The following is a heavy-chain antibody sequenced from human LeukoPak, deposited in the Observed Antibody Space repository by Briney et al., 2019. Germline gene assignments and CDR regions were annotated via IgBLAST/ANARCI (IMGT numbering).Heavy chain of an antibody. CDR2: IWYDGSNK. Sequence: GGSLRLSCAASGFTFSSYGMHWVRQAPGKGLEWVAVIWYDGSNKYYADSVKGRFTISRDNSKNTLYLQMNSLRAEDTAVYYCAKDRIAAALVLGLFDYWGQGTLVTVSS. V-gene: IGHV3-33*06. CDR1: GFTFSSYG. J-gene: IGHJ4*02. CDR3: AKDRIAAALVLGLFDY. D-gene: IGHD6-13*01.